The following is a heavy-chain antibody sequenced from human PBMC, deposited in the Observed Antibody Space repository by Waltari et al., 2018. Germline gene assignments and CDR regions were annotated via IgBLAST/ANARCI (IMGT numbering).Heavy chain of an antibody. J-gene: IGHJ4*02. D-gene: IGHD3-3*01. V-gene: IGHV3-23*04. CDR3: ASTPYDFWSGYFDY. CDR1: GFTFSNSA. CDR2: ISHNGGST. Sequence: EVQLVESGGGLVQPGGSLRLSCVASGFTFSNSAMSWVRQAPGKGLEWVSSISHNGGSTYYEDSVKGRFTISRDNSKNTLYLQMNSLRVEDTAVYYCASTPYDFWSGYFDYWGQGTLVTVSS.